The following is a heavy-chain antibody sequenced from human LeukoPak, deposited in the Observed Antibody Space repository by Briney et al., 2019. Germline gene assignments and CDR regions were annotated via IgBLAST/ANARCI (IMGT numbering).Heavy chain of an antibody. D-gene: IGHD2-21*01. CDR2: ISSSSSTI. CDR1: GFTFSSYS. Sequence: GGSLSLCCAASGFTFSSYSMNWVRQAPGKGLEWVSYISSSSSTIYYADSVKGRFTISRDNAKNSLYLQMNSLRAEDTAVYYCARGFRPYYYSYMDVWGKGTTVTVSS. J-gene: IGHJ6*03. CDR3: ARGFRPYYYSYMDV. V-gene: IGHV3-48*01.